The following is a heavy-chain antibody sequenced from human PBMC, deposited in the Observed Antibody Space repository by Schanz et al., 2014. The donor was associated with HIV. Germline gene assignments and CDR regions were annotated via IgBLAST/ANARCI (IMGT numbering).Heavy chain of an antibody. Sequence: QVQLVESGGGVVQPGGSLRLSCAASGFTFTYYGMQWVRQAPGKGLEWVAVIWHDGTYNVYTDSVKGRFTVSRDNSKNTLFLSMNNLRADDTAVYYCARDLRMGKYFDYWGQGVLVTVSS. J-gene: IGHJ4*02. V-gene: IGHV3-33*01. CDR1: GFTFTYYG. CDR3: ARDLRMGKYFDY. CDR2: IWHDGTYN. D-gene: IGHD7-27*01.